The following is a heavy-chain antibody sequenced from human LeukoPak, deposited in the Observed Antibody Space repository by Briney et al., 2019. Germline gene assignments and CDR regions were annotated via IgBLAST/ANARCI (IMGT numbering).Heavy chain of an antibody. CDR3: AKGWLAPGPTYDY. CDR2: ISASGGTT. CDR1: GFTSSGYA. J-gene: IGHJ4*02. Sequence: PGGSLRLSCAASGFTSSGYAMGWVRQAPGKGPEWVSAISASGGTTHYADSVKGRFTLSRDNSRNTLHLQLHSLRAEDTAIYYCAKGWLAPGPTYDYWGQGTLVTVSS. V-gene: IGHV3-23*01. D-gene: IGHD5-12*01.